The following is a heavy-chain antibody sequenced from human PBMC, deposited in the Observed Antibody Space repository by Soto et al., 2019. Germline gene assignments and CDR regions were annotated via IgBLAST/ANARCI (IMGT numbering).Heavy chain of an antibody. D-gene: IGHD6-19*01. J-gene: IGHJ4*02. CDR1: GESITTSNW. V-gene: IGHV4-4*02. Sequence: QVQLQESGPGLVKSSETLSLTCTVSGESITTSNWWSWVRQPPGGGLEWIGEIYPRGTTNYNPSLKSRATISLVKSKNQFYLKVKSVTAADTAIDYCTRGDAAVSGDLYCGQGILVAVSS. CDR2: IYPRGTT. CDR3: TRGDAAVSGDLY.